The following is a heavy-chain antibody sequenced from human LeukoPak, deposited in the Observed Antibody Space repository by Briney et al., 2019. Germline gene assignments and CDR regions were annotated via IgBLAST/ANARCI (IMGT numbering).Heavy chain of an antibody. V-gene: IGHV4-39*01. CDR3: ARLLGSSSDY. J-gene: IGHJ4*02. Sequence: SETLSLTCTVSGGSISSSSYYWGWIRQPPGKGLEWIGSIYYSGSTYYNPSLKSRVTISVDTSKNQFSLKLSSVTAADMAVYYCARLLGSSSDYWGQGTLVTVSS. CDR2: IYYSGST. CDR1: GGSISSSSYY.